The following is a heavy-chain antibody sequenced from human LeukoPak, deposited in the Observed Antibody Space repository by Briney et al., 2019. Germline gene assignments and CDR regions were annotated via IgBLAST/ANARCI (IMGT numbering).Heavy chain of an antibody. Sequence: SETLSLTCAVYGGSFSGYYWSWLRHPPGKGLEWIADINHSGSTDYKPSLNRRVTISVDTSRNKFSLKLSTVTAADTAVYYCARLSGRAAAGGGDYWGQGTLVTVSS. J-gene: IGHJ4*02. V-gene: IGHV4-34*01. D-gene: IGHD6-13*01. CDR2: INHSGST. CDR3: ARLSGRAAAGGGDY. CDR1: GGSFSGYY.